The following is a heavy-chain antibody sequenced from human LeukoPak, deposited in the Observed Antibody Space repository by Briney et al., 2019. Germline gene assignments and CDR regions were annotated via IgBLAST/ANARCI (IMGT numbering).Heavy chain of an antibody. V-gene: IGHV3-30-3*01. CDR2: TSYDGGNK. CDR1: GFTFSGYA. J-gene: IGHJ3*02. CDR3: ARTKIDAFDI. Sequence: QPGGSLRLSCAASGFTFSGYAMHWVRQAPGKGLEWVTVTSYDGGNKYYADSVKGRFTISRDNSKNTLYLQMNGLRPEDTAVYYCARTKIDAFDIWGQGTMVTVSS.